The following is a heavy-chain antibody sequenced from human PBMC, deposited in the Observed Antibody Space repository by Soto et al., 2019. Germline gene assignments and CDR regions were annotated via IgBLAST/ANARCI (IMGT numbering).Heavy chain of an antibody. Sequence: SETLSLTCTVSGGSIISYYWSWIRQPPGKGLEWIGYIYYSGSTNYNPSLKSRVTISVDTSKNQFSLKLSSVTAADTAVYYCARVAGYSSGWYPGLGKQYYMDVWGKGTTVTVSS. D-gene: IGHD6-19*01. CDR3: ARVAGYSSGWYPGLGKQYYMDV. CDR2: IYYSGST. CDR1: GGSIISYY. V-gene: IGHV4-59*01. J-gene: IGHJ6*03.